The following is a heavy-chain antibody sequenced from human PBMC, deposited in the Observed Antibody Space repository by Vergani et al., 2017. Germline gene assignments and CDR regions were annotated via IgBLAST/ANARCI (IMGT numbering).Heavy chain of an antibody. V-gene: IGHV3-23*01. J-gene: IGHJ4*02. D-gene: IGHD1-26*01. CDR1: GFTFSSYV. Sequence: EVQLLESGGGSVQPGGSLRLSCVASGFTFSSYVMSWVRQAPGKGLEWVSAISGSGGFTSYADSVKGRFTISRDNSKNTLYLQMNSLKTEDTAVYYCTTVGATTFWYWGQGTLVTVSS. CDR3: TTVGATTFWY. CDR2: ISGSGGFT.